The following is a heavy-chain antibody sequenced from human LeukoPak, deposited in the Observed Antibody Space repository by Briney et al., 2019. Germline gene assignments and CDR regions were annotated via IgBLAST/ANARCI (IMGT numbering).Heavy chain of an antibody. CDR3: AKDREWELLLRGEFDY. V-gene: IGHV3-23*01. Sequence: GGSLRLSCAASGFTFSSYGMSWVRQAPGKGLEWVSAISGSGGSTYYADSVKGRFTISRDNSKNTLYLQMNSLRAEDTAVYYCAKDREWELLLRGEFDYWGQGTLVTVSS. CDR2: ISGSGGST. CDR1: GFTFSSYG. D-gene: IGHD1-26*01. J-gene: IGHJ4*02.